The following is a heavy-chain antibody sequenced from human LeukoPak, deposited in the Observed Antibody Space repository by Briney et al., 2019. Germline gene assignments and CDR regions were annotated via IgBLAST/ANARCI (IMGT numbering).Heavy chain of an antibody. CDR1: GFTFSSYA. CDR3: AKALVGYDSSGYYLDY. V-gene: IGHV3-23*01. J-gene: IGHJ4*02. Sequence: GGSLRLSCAASGFTFSSYAMSWVRQAPGKGLEWVSAISGSGGSTYYADSVKGRFTISRDNSKNTLYLQMNSLRAEDTAVYYCAKALVGYDSSGYYLDYWGQGTLVTVSS. D-gene: IGHD3-22*01. CDR2: ISGSGGST.